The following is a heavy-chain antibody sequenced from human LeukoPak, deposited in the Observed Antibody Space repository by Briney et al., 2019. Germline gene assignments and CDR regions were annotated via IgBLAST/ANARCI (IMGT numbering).Heavy chain of an antibody. J-gene: IGHJ3*02. CDR2: ISYDGSNK. CDR3: AKDMNDKGAFDI. V-gene: IGHV3-30-3*01. Sequence: GRSLRLSCAASGFTFSSYAMHWVRQAPGKGLEWVAVISYDGSNKYYADSVKGRFTISRDNSKNTLYLQMNSLRAEDTALYYCAKDMNDKGAFDIWGQGTMVTVSS. CDR1: GFTFSSYA. D-gene: IGHD1-1*01.